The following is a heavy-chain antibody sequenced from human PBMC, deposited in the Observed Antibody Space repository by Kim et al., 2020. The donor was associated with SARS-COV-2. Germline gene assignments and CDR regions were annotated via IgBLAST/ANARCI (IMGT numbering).Heavy chain of an antibody. CDR3: ARVPHFITMVRGVVSAFDI. CDR1: GYTFTSYG. CDR2: ISAYNGNT. J-gene: IGHJ3*02. Sequence: ASVKVSCKASGYTFTSYGISRVRQAPGQGLEWMGWISAYNGNTNYAQKLQGRVTMTTDTSTSTAYMELRSLRSDDTAVYYCARVPHFITMVRGVVSAFDIWGQGTMVTVSS. V-gene: IGHV1-18*01. D-gene: IGHD3-10*01.